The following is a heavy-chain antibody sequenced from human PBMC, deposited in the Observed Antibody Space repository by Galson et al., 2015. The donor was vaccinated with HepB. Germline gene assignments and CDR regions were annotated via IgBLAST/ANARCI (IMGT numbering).Heavy chain of an antibody. V-gene: IGHV1-2*02. D-gene: IGHD2-21*01. CDR3: AVNYCAGNCYNVDH. Sequence: SVKVSCKASGYTFTGYYMHWVRQAPGQGLEWMGWIYPNSGGTKSAQKFQDRVTLTRDTSINPAYLEVSRLTSDDTAIYYCAVNYCAGNCYNVDHWGQGTLVSVSS. CDR2: IYPNSGGT. J-gene: IGHJ4*02. CDR1: GYTFTGYY.